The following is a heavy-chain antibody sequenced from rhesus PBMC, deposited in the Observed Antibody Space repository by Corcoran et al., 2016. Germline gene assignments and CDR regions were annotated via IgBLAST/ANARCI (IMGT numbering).Heavy chain of an antibody. Sequence: QVQLQESGPGLVKPSETLSLTCAVSGGSISSGYGWSWIRQPPGKGLEWIGLIYGSSGNTYYNPSLKSRVTIAKDPSKNQFSLKLSSVTAADTAVYYCASLYSSGWYYFDYWGQGVLVTVSS. CDR3: ASLYSSGWYYFDY. D-gene: IGHD6-31*01. V-gene: IGHV4S7*01. J-gene: IGHJ4*01. CDR2: IYGSSGNT. CDR1: GGSISSGYG.